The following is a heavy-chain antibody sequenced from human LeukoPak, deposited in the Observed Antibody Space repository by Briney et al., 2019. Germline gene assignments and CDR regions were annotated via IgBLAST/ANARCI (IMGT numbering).Heavy chain of an antibody. Sequence: PGGSLRLSCAASGFTFSSYAMSWVRQAPGKGLEWVSSISSSSSYIYYADSVKGRFTISRDNAKNSLYLQMNSLRAEDTAVYYCARDEDIVVVPAAMDHYYGMDVWGQGTTVTVSS. V-gene: IGHV3-21*01. CDR3: ARDEDIVVVPAAMDHYYGMDV. J-gene: IGHJ6*02. CDR1: GFTFSSYA. CDR2: ISSSSSYI. D-gene: IGHD2-2*01.